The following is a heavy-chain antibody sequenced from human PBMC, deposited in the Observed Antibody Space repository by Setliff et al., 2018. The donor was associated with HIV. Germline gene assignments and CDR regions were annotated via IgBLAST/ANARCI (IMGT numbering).Heavy chain of an antibody. CDR3: ARYTSKVYWFDP. D-gene: IGHD2-2*02. CDR2: IHYNGRA. CDR1: GDSITSNDYY. V-gene: IGHV4-39*01. J-gene: IGHJ5*02. Sequence: SETLSLTCTVSGDSITSNDYYWGWIRQPPGKGLEWIGIIHYNGRAYYDPSLKSRVTISVDPSLTQFSLKLRSVTASDSALYYCARYTSKVYWFDPWGQGALVTVSS.